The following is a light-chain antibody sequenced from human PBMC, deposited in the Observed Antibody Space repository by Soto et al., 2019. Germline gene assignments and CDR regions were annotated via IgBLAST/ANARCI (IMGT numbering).Light chain of an antibody. J-gene: IGKJ2*01. CDR1: QSVSSN. CDR3: QQYNNWPPKYT. V-gene: IGKV3-15*01. CDR2: DAS. Sequence: EIVMTQSQATLSVSPGERATLSCRASQSVSSNLAWYQQKPGQAPRLLIYDASTRATGIPARFSGSGSGTEFTLTISSLQSEDFAVYYCQQYNNWPPKYTFGQGTKLEIK.